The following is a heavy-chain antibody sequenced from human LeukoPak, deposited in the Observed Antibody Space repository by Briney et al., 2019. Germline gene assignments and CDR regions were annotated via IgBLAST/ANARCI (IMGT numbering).Heavy chain of an antibody. V-gene: IGHV3-30*18. D-gene: IGHD3-22*01. CDR1: GFSFSSYG. CDR3: AKDGIRYYYDSSGYYGDY. Sequence: GRSLRLSCVASGFSFSSYGMHWVCQAPGKGLEWVAVISYEGSNEYYADSVKGRFTISRDNSKNTLYLQMTSLRAEGTAVYYCAKDGIRYYYDSSGYYGDYWGQGTLVTVSS. J-gene: IGHJ4*02. CDR2: ISYEGSNE.